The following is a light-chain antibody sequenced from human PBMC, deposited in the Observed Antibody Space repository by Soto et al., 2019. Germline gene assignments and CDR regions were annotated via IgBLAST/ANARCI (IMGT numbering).Light chain of an antibody. CDR3: QQYGSTPWT. V-gene: IGKV4-1*01. Sequence: DIVMTQSPYSLAVSLGERATINCKSSQSVLYSSNNKNYLAWYQQKPGLPPRLLIYDATSRANGIPERFSGRGSGTHFTLTISGLEPEDFAVYFCQQYGSTPWTFGRGTKVDI. J-gene: IGKJ1*01. CDR2: DAT. CDR1: QSVLYSSNNKNY.